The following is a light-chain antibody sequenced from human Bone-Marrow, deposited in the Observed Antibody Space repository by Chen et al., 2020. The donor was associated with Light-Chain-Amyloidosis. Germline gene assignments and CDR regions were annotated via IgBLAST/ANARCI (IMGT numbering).Light chain of an antibody. CDR3: SSYTRSRVV. CDR2: DVS. V-gene: IGLV2-14*03. Sequence: QSALTQPASVSGSPGQSITISCTGTSSDVGGYHYVSWYQQHPGKAPKLMIYDVSNRPSGVSTRFSGSKSGNVACLTISGLRTEDEADYYCSSYTRSRVVFGGGTTLTVL. J-gene: IGLJ2*01. CDR1: SSDVGGYHY.